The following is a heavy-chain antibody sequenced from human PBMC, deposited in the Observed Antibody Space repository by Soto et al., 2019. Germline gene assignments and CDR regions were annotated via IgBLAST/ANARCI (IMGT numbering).Heavy chain of an antibody. Sequence: ASVKVSCKASGYTFTSYGISWVRQAPGQGLEWMGWISAYTGNTNYAQKLQGRVTMTTDTSTSTAYMELRSLRSDDTAVYYCARDSGDIVVVPAAIAYYYYSGMDVWGEGTTVTVSS. D-gene: IGHD2-2*02. CDR3: ARDSGDIVVVPAAIAYYYYSGMDV. CDR2: ISAYTGNT. CDR1: GYTFTSYG. V-gene: IGHV1-18*04. J-gene: IGHJ6*04.